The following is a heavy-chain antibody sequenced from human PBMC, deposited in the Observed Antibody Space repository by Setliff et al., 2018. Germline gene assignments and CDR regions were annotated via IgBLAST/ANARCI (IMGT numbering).Heavy chain of an antibody. Sequence: PGESLKISCKGSGYSFTSYWIGWVRQVPGKGLEWMGIIYPGDSDTRYSPSFQGQVTISADKSISTAYLQWSSLKASDTAMYYCARRAPPSYSSSWSDAFDIWGQGTMVTVSS. CDR1: GYSFTSYW. J-gene: IGHJ3*02. V-gene: IGHV5-51*01. D-gene: IGHD6-13*01. CDR3: ARRAPPSYSSSWSDAFDI. CDR2: IYPGDSDT.